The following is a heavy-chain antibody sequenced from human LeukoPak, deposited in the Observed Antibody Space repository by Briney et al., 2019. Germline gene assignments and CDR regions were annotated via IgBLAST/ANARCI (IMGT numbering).Heavy chain of an antibody. CDR3: ARDRIVETPFSAFDI. J-gene: IGHJ3*02. Sequence: PSETLSLTCTVSGGSISSYYWSWIRQPPGKGLEWIGYIYYSGSTNYNPSLNSRVTISVDTSKNQFSLKLSSVTAADTAVYYCARDRIVETPFSAFDIWGQGTMVTVSS. D-gene: IGHD3-22*01. V-gene: IGHV4-59*01. CDR2: IYYSGST. CDR1: GGSISSYY.